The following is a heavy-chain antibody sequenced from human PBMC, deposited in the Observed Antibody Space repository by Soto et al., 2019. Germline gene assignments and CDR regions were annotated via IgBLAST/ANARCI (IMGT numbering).Heavy chain of an antibody. J-gene: IGHJ5*02. CDR3: ASRIAVAGTSSLGWFDP. D-gene: IGHD6-19*01. V-gene: IGHV4-31*03. Sequence: QVQLQESGPGQVKPSQTLSLTCTVSGGSISSGGYYWSWIRQHPGKGLEWIGYIYYSGSTYYNPSLKSRVTISVDTSKNQFSLKLSSVTAADTAMYYCASRIAVAGTSSLGWFDPWGQGTLVTVSS. CDR2: IYYSGST. CDR1: GGSISSGGYY.